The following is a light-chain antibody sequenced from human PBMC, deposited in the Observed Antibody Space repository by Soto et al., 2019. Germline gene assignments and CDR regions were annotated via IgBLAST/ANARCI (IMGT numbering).Light chain of an antibody. CDR3: QQYDSSPPLT. CDR2: GAS. Sequence: EIALTPSPGTLSLSPGYRATPFCNASQSVSSSYLAWYQQQTRQAPTLLLFGASNRANGFPDRFSGSGSGTDFSLTISSLEPEDFLVYYCQQYDSSPPLTFGGGTKVDIK. V-gene: IGKV3-20*01. CDR1: QSVSSSY. J-gene: IGKJ4*01.